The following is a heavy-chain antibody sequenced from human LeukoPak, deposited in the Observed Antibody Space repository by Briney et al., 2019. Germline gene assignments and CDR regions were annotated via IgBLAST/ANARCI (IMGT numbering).Heavy chain of an antibody. CDR1: GFTFSSYA. V-gene: IGHV3-7*01. CDR2: IKPDGSGQ. CDR3: RRSLDY. Sequence: PGGSLRLSCAASGFTFSSYAMHWVRQAPGKGLEWVANIKPDGSGQYYLDSVRGRFTISRDDAKNSVYLQMNSLRDEDTAVYYCRRSLDYWGPGTLVTVSS. J-gene: IGHJ4*02.